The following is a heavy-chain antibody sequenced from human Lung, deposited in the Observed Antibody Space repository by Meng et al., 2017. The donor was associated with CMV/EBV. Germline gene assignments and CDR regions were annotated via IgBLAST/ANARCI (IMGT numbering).Heavy chain of an antibody. CDR3: ARVGGCSGGGCYHRLFDY. D-gene: IGHD2-15*01. Sequence: QVLVPAWGRGLVKPSQTLSLTCTVSGGSISSGDYYWSWIRQPPGKGLEWIGYIYYTGSTYYNPSLKSRVIISVDTSKNQFSLKLNSVTAADTAVYYCARVGGCSGGGCYHRLFDYWGQGTLVTVSS. V-gene: IGHV4-30-4*01. CDR1: GGSISSGDYY. J-gene: IGHJ4*02. CDR2: IYYTGST.